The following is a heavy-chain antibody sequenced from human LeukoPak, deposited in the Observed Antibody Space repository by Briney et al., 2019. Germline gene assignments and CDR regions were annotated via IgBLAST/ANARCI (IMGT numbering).Heavy chain of an antibody. Sequence: GGSLRLPCAASGFTFSSYAMSWVRQAPGKGLEWVSAISGSSGSTYYADSVKGRFTISRDNSKNTLYLQMNSLRAEDTAVYYCAKVDGITIFEVFDYWGQGTLVTVSS. CDR2: ISGSSGST. CDR1: GFTFSSYA. D-gene: IGHD3-3*01. V-gene: IGHV3-23*01. J-gene: IGHJ4*02. CDR3: AKVDGITIFEVFDY.